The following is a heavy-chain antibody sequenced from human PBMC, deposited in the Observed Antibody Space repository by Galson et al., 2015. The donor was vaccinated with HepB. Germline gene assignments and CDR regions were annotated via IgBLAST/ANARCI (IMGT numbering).Heavy chain of an antibody. CDR1: GYTFTAYA. D-gene: IGHD3-22*01. CDR2: INVGTGTT. CDR3: ARVYYYGDNGYWGFQH. Sequence: SVKVSCKASGYTFTAYAMHWVRQVPGQRLEWMGWINVGTGTTKYTQNFQGRVTLTRDTSANTVYMELSSLTSEDTAVYYCARVYYYGDNGYWGFQHWGQGTLVTVSS. J-gene: IGHJ1*01. V-gene: IGHV1-3*01.